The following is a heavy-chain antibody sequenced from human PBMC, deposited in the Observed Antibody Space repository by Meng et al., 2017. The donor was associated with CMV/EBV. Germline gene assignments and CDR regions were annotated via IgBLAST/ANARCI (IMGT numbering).Heavy chain of an antibody. Sequence: LSLTCAASGFTFSSYAMSWVRQAPGKGLEWVSAISGSGGSTYYADSAKGRFTISRDNSKNTLYLQMNSLRAEDTAVYYCAKCFQDITIFGVKKYYFDYWGQGTLVTVSS. CDR2: ISGSGGST. D-gene: IGHD3-3*01. CDR1: GFTFSSYA. V-gene: IGHV3-23*01. CDR3: AKCFQDITIFGVKKYYFDY. J-gene: IGHJ4*02.